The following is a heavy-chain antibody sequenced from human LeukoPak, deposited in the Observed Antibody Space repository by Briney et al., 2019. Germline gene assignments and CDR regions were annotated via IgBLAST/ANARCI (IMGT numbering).Heavy chain of an antibody. CDR3: ARDSVAARKGAFDY. V-gene: IGHV3-48*01. CDR1: GFTFSSYS. Sequence: GGSLRLSCAASGFTFSSYSMDWVRQAPGKGLEWVSYISSSSSTIYYADSVKGRFTISRDNAKNSLYLQMNSLRAEDTAVYYCARDSVAARKGAFDYWGQGTLVTVAS. CDR2: ISSSSSTI. J-gene: IGHJ4*02. D-gene: IGHD6-6*01.